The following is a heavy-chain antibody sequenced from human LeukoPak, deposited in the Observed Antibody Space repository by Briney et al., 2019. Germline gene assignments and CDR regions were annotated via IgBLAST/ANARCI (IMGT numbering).Heavy chain of an antibody. D-gene: IGHD3-22*01. Sequence: SETLSLTCTVSGGSISSYYWSWIRQPAGKGLEWIGRIYTSGRTNYNPSLKSRVTMSVDTSKNQFSLKLSSVTAADTAVYYCARDSNYDSSGYYSVSDYWGQGTLVTVSS. V-gene: IGHV4-4*07. CDR3: ARDSNYDSSGYYSVSDY. CDR1: GGSISSYY. J-gene: IGHJ4*02. CDR2: IYTSGRT.